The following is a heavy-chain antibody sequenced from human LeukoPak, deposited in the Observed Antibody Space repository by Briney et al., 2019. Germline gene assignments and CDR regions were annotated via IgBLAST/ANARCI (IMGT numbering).Heavy chain of an antibody. Sequence: SETLSLPCAVWGRPFNVWYWRWIRQPPGKGLEWIGEINHSGSTNYNPSLKSRVTTSLDTSKNQFSLRLTSVTAADTAVYYCARGQWGLLPPFDHWGQGTLVSVSS. CDR2: INHSGST. J-gene: IGHJ4*02. D-gene: IGHD1-26*01. CDR3: ARGQWGLLPPFDH. V-gene: IGHV4-34*01. CDR1: GRPFNVWY.